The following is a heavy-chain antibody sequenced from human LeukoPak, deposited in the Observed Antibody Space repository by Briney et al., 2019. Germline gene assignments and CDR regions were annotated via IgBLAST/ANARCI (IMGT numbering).Heavy chain of an antibody. Sequence: GGSLRLSCAASGFTFSSYWMSWVRQAPGKGLEWVANIKQDGSEKYYVDSLKGRFTISRDNAKNSLYLQMNSLGAEDTAVYYCARRQCSSISCYYAFDIWGQGTMVTVSX. J-gene: IGHJ3*02. D-gene: IGHD2-2*01. CDR1: GFTFSSYW. CDR2: IKQDGSEK. V-gene: IGHV3-7*01. CDR3: ARRQCSSISCYYAFDI.